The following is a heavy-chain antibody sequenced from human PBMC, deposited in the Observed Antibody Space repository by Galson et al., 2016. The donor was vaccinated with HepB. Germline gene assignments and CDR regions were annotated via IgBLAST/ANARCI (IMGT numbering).Heavy chain of an antibody. CDR1: GFTFSSYW. V-gene: IGHV3-74*03. Sequence: SLRLSCAASGFTFSSYWMNWVRQAPGKGLVWVSRINNDGSNTTYADSVKGRFTISRDNAKNTLYLQMNGLRAEDTAVYYCARPGHCSGSSCYVPFDIWGQGTMVTVSS. J-gene: IGHJ3*02. CDR2: INNDGSNT. D-gene: IGHD2-15*01. CDR3: ARPGHCSGSSCYVPFDI.